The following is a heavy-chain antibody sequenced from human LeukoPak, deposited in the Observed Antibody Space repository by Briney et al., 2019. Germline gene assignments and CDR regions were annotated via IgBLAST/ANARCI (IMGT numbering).Heavy chain of an antibody. V-gene: IGHV4-59*01. CDR3: AREVYREAFDI. CDR2: IYYSGST. J-gene: IGHJ3*02. D-gene: IGHD1-26*01. Sequence: SETLSLTCTVSGGSISSYYWSWLRQPPGKGLEWIGYIYYSGSTNYNPSLKSRVTISVDTSKNQFSLKLSSVTAADTAVYYCAREVYREAFDIWGQGTMVTVSS. CDR1: GGSISSYY.